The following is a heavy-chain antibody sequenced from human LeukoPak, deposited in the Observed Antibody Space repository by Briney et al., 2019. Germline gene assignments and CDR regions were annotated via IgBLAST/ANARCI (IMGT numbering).Heavy chain of an antibody. CDR3: AKAAVPYCSGGACYFDY. V-gene: IGHV5-51*01. Sequence: GESLKISCKGAGYSFTSYWIGWVRLMPGKGLEWMGIIYPGDSDTRYSPSFQGQVTISADKSISTAYLQWSSLKASDTAMYYCAKAAVPYCSGGACYFDYWGQGTLVTVSS. CDR2: IYPGDSDT. D-gene: IGHD2-15*01. J-gene: IGHJ4*02. CDR1: GYSFTSYW.